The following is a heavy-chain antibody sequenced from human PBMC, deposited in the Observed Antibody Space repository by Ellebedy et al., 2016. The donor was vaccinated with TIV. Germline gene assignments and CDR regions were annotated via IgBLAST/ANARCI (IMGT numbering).Heavy chain of an antibody. CDR1: GGSISNHY. D-gene: IGHD3-10*01. V-gene: IGHV4-59*11. J-gene: IGHJ5*02. CDR2: ISYSGNT. Sequence: SETLSLTCTVSGGSISNHYWSWIRQPPGRGLEWIGDISYSGNTHYNPYLKSRVTISVDTSTNQFSLKLTSVTAAATAVYYCARDLTMVRGLIREGRFDPWGQGTLVTVSS. CDR3: ARDLTMVRGLIREGRFDP.